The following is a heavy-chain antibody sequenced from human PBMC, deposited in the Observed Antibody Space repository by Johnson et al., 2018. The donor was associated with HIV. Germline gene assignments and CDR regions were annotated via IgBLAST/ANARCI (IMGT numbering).Heavy chain of an antibody. CDR3: AKEYCSGGSCYLGTSGDAFDI. CDR2: K. J-gene: IGHJ3*02. D-gene: IGHD2-15*01. Sequence: KYYADSVKGRFTISRDNSKNTLYLQMNSLRAEDTAVYYCAKEYCSGGSCYLGTSGDAFDIWGQGTMVTVSS. V-gene: IGHV3-30*02.